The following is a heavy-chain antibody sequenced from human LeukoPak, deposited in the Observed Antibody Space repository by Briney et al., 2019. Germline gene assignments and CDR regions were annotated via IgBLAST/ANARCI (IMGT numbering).Heavy chain of an antibody. CDR2: ISGSGGST. Sequence: PGGSLRLSCAASGFTFSSYAMSWVRQAPGKGLEWVSAISGSGGSTYYADSVKGRFTISRDNSKNTLYLQMNSLRAEDTAVYYCANGGGAHLAVAGPYYFDYWGQGTLVTASS. CDR3: ANGGGAHLAVAGPYYFDY. D-gene: IGHD6-19*01. CDR1: GFTFSSYA. J-gene: IGHJ4*02. V-gene: IGHV3-23*01.